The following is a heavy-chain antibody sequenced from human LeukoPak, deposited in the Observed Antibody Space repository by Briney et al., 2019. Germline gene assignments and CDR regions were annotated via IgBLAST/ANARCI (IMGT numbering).Heavy chain of an antibody. V-gene: IGHV4-30-4*01. CDR2: IYYSRNT. CDR3: ARPQPVSSWYGGFDY. J-gene: IGHJ4*02. D-gene: IGHD6-13*01. Sequence: YIYYSRNTYYNPSLKSPVTISVDTSKNQFSLNLSSVTAADTAVYYCARPQPVSSWYGGFDYWGQGTLVTVSS.